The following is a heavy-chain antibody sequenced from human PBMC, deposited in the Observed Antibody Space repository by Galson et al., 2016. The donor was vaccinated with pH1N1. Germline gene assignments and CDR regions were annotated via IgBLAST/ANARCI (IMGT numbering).Heavy chain of an antibody. D-gene: IGHD1-1*01. J-gene: IGHJ3*02. Sequence: ETLSLTCSVSGGPITGYYWAWIRQPTGKGLEYIGRTYTTGSTNYNPSLMSRVTMSLDTSKSQFSLKLSSVTAEDTAVYYCARVDNWNHYRDAFDIWGQGTMVTVCS. CDR1: GGPITGYY. CDR2: TYTTGST. CDR3: ARVDNWNHYRDAFDI. V-gene: IGHV4-4*07.